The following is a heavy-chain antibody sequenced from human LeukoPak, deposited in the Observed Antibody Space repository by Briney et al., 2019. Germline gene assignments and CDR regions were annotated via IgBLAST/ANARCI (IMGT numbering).Heavy chain of an antibody. D-gene: IGHD6-6*01. J-gene: IGHJ4*02. CDR3: ARDRPGVNFDY. CDR1: GFTFNSYS. Sequence: PGGSLRLSCAASGFTFNSYSMNWVRQAPGKGLEWVSYISSSSNTIYYADSVKGRFTISRDNAKNSLYLQMNSLRAGDTAVYYCARDRPGVNFDYWGQGTLVTVSS. CDR2: ISSSSNTI. V-gene: IGHV3-48*01.